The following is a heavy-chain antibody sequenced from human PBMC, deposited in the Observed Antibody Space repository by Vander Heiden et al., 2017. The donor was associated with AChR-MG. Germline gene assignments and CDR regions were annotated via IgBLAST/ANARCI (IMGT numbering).Heavy chain of an antibody. CDR3: AHPDGDRGPLVY. CDR1: GFPLSTSGVG. D-gene: IGHD4-17*01. V-gene: IGHV2-5*01. CDR2: IYWNDDK. Sequence: QITLKESGPTLVKPTQTLTLTCTFSGFPLSTSGVGVGWIRQPQGKALEWLALIYWNDDKRYSPSLKSRLTITKDTSKNQVVLTMTNMDPVDTATYYCAHPDGDRGPLVYWGQGTLVTVSS. J-gene: IGHJ4*02.